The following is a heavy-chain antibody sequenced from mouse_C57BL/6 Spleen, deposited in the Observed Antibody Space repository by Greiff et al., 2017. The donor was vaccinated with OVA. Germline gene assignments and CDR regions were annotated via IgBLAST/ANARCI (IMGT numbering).Heavy chain of an antibody. J-gene: IGHJ3*01. CDR1: GYAFSSSW. Sequence: VKLQESGPELVKPGASVKISCKASGYAFSSSWMNWVKQRPGKGLEWIGRIYPGDGDTNYNGKFKGKATLTADKSSSTAYMQLSSLTSEDSAVYFCARPDYYGSSYIAYWGQGTLVTVSA. CDR3: ARPDYYGSSYIAY. CDR2: IYPGDGDT. V-gene: IGHV1-82*01. D-gene: IGHD1-1*01.